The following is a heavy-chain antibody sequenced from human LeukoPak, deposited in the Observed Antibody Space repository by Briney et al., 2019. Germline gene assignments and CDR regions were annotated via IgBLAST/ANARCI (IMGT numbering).Heavy chain of an antibody. CDR2: ISYDGSKR. CDR1: GFTFSSYW. V-gene: IGHV3-30-3*01. Sequence: PGGSLRLSCAASGFTFSSYWMSWVRQAPGKGLEWVAVISYDGSKRYYVDSVKGRFTISRDNSKNTLYVEMNSLRVEDTGVYYCARDSYGYDLWGQGTLVTVSS. J-gene: IGHJ5*02. CDR3: ARDSYGYDL. D-gene: IGHD5-18*01.